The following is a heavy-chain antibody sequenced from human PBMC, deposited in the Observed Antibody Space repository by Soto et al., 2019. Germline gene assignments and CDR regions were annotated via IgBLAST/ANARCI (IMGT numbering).Heavy chain of an antibody. Sequence: GWSLRRSGAPSGFTYTNYAMSWVRQAPGKGLEWVSTISGSGGSTYHADSVKGRFTISRDNSKNTLYLQMNSLRAEDTAVYYCAKHPASTKICDVYWGQGTLVTVS. J-gene: IGHJ4*02. CDR1: GFTYTNYA. CDR2: ISGSGGST. V-gene: IGHV3-23*01. D-gene: IGHD2-2*01. CDR3: AKHPASTKICDVY.